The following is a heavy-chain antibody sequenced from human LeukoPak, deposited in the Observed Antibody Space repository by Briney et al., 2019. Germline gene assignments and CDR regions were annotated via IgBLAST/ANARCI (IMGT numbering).Heavy chain of an antibody. Sequence: AETLSLICTVSGGSISSSSFHWGWIRQPPGKGLEWIGTIFYSGSTYYNPSLKSRVTMSVDASKNQFSLKLSSVTAADTAVYYCARQGYISGQGFRNNWFDPWGQGSLVTVSS. J-gene: IGHJ5*02. CDR2: IFYSGST. V-gene: IGHV4-39*01. D-gene: IGHD6-19*01. CDR1: GGSISSSSFH. CDR3: ARQGYISGQGFRNNWFDP.